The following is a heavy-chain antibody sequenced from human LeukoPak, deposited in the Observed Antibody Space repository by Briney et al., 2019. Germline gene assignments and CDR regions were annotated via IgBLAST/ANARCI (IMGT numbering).Heavy chain of an antibody. CDR2: IRYDGSNK. D-gene: IGHD6-13*01. J-gene: IGHJ4*02. CDR3: AKERDSSSWYKGHFDY. Sequence: GGFLRLSCAASGFTFSSYGMHWVRQAPGKGLEWVAFIRYDGSNKYYADSVKGRFTISRDNSKNTLYLQMNSLRAEDTAVYYCAKERDSSSWYKGHFDYWGQGTLVTVSS. V-gene: IGHV3-30*02. CDR1: GFTFSSYG.